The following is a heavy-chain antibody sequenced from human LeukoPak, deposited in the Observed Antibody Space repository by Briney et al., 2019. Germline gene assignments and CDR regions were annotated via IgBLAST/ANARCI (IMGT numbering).Heavy chain of an antibody. CDR3: AWGGWLHPLGF. CDR2: INPDNGAT. J-gene: IGHJ4*02. CDR1: GYTFTGNY. Sequence: AASVRVSCKASGYTFTGNYLHWVRQAPGQRLEWMGWINPDNGATDYSQKFQARVTVTRDLSTSTSYMELNMLTSDDTAIYFCAWGGWLHPLGFWGQGTMVIVSS. V-gene: IGHV1-2*02. D-gene: IGHD5-12*01.